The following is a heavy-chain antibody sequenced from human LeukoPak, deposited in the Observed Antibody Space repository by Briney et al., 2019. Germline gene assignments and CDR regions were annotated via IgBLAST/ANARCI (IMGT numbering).Heavy chain of an antibody. V-gene: IGHV1-2*02. CDR2: INPRSGGT. J-gene: IGHJ5*02. D-gene: IGHD2-15*01. CDR3: AREDIVVVVAATGWFDP. Sequence: GGSLRLSCAASGFTFSSYGMHWVRQAPGQGLEWMGWINPRSGGTKYAQKFQGRVTMTRDTSISTAYMELSRLRSDDTAVYYCAREDIVVVVAATGWFDPWGQGTLVTVSS. CDR1: GFTFSSYG.